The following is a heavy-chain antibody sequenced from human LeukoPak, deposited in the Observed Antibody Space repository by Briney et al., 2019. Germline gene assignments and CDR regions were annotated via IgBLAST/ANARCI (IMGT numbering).Heavy chain of an antibody. D-gene: IGHD6-13*01. CDR2: AHSSGST. CDR1: GGSISSYY. V-gene: IGHV4-4*07. CDR3: ATGSGSSWFDY. Sequence: SETLSLTCIVSGGSISSYYWSWIRQPAGKGLEWIGLAHSSGSTNHNPSLKSRVTMPVDTSKNQFSLKLSSVTAADTAVYYCATGSGSSWFDYWGQGTLVTVSS. J-gene: IGHJ4*02.